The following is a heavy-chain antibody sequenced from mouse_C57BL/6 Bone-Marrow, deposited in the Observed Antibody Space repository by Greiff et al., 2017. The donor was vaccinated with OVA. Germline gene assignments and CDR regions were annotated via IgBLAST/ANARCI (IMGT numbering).Heavy chain of an antibody. CDR3: ASAVFAY. V-gene: IGHV1-50*01. CDR1: GYTFTSYW. Sequence: QVQLQQPGAELVKPGASVKLSCKASGYTFTSYWMQWVKQRPGQGLEWIGEIDPSDSYTNYNQKFKGKATLTVDTSSSTAYMQLISLTSEDSAVYYCASAVFAYWGQGTLVTVSA. CDR2: IDPSDSYT. J-gene: IGHJ3*01.